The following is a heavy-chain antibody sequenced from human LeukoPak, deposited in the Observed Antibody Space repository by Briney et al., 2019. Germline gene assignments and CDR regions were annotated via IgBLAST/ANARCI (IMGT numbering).Heavy chain of an antibody. D-gene: IGHD6-19*01. CDR1: RFTFSNAW. V-gene: IGHV3-15*01. Sequence: GGSLRLSCAASRFTFSNAWMSWVRQAPGKGLEWVGRIKSKTDGGTTDYAAPVKGRFTISRDDSKNTLYLQMNSLTTEDTAVYYCTTDLTLQWLVPDYWGQGTLVTVSS. CDR3: TTDLTLQWLVPDY. CDR2: IKSKTDGGTT. J-gene: IGHJ4*02.